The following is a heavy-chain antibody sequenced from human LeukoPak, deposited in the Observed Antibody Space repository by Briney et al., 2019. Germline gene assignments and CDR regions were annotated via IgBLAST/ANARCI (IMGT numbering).Heavy chain of an antibody. CDR2: INPSSGDT. CDR1: AYTFTDYY. J-gene: IGHJ4*02. Sequence: ASVKVSCKASAYTFTDYYVHWMRQAPGQGLEWMGRINPSSGDTNYAQNFQGRVTVTRDTSISTAYMELSRPRSDDTAVYYCATTSGYFYYWGQGTLVTVSS. D-gene: IGHD1-26*01. V-gene: IGHV1-2*06. CDR3: ATTSGYFYY.